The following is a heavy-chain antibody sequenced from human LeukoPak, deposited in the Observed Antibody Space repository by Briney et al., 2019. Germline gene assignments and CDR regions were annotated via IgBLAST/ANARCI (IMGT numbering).Heavy chain of an antibody. J-gene: IGHJ4*02. Sequence: GGSLRLSCAASGFTFSSHAMSWVRQAPGKGLEWVAIIKKDGSEKYYVDSMKGRFTISRDNAKNSLFLQMNSLRAEDTAIYYCTTDTWYSAGHWGQGTLVTVSS. CDR1: GFTFSSHA. CDR3: TTDTWYSAGH. CDR2: IKKDGSEK. V-gene: IGHV3-7*03. D-gene: IGHD2-15*01.